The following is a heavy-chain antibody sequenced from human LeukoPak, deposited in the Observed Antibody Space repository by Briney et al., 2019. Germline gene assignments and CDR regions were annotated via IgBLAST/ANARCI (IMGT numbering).Heavy chain of an antibody. CDR1: GYTLTELS. CDR3: ATTKVGATGFDY. J-gene: IGHJ4*02. V-gene: IGHV1-24*01. D-gene: IGHD1-26*01. Sequence: ASVKVSCKVSGYTLTELSMHWVRQAPGKGLEWMGGFDPEDGETIYAQKFQGRVTMTEDISTDTAYMELSSLRSEDTAVYYCATTKVGATGFDYWGQGTLVTVSS. CDR2: FDPEDGET.